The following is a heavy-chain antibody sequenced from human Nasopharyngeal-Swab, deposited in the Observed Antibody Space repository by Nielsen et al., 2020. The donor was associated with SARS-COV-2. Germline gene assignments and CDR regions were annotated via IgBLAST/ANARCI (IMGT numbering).Heavy chain of an antibody. D-gene: IGHD3-22*01. J-gene: IGHJ4*02. CDR2: IIPIFGTA. CDR3: ASLPVTYYYDSSGYYFGY. CDR1: GGTFSSYA. Sequence: SVKVSCKASGGTFSSYAISWVRQAPGQGLEWMGGIIPIFGTANYAQKFQGRVTITADESTSTAYMELSSLRSEDTAMYYCASLPVTYYYDSSGYYFGYWGQGTLVTVSS. V-gene: IGHV1-69*13.